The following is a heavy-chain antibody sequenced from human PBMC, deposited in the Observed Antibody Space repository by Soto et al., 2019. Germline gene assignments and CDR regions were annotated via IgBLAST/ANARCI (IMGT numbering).Heavy chain of an antibody. D-gene: IGHD3-10*01. CDR2: IYYSGST. CDR3: ARDRPGGTMVRGVIPSDWYFDL. J-gene: IGHJ2*01. Sequence: XETLSLTCTVPGGSISSYYWSWIRQPPGKGLEWIGYIYYSGSTNYNPSLKSRVTISVDTSKNQFSLKLSSVTAADTAVYYCARDRPGGTMVRGVIPSDWYFDLWGRGTLVTVSS. CDR1: GGSISSYY. V-gene: IGHV4-59*01.